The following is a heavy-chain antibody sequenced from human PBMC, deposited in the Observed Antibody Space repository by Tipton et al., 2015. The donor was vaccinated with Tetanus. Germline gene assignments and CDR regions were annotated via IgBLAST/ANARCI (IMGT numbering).Heavy chain of an antibody. CDR2: IYYSGST. Sequence: LVKPTETLSLTCTVSGGSISSSSYYWGWIRQPPGKGLEWIGSIYYSGSTYYNPSLKSRVTISVDTSKNQFSLRVSSVTAADTALYFCARDSHVGAPVVNCFDRWGLGTLVTVSS. J-gene: IGHJ4*02. CDR1: GGSISSSSYY. CDR3: ARDSHVGAPVVNCFDR. D-gene: IGHD2-21*01. V-gene: IGHV4-39*02.